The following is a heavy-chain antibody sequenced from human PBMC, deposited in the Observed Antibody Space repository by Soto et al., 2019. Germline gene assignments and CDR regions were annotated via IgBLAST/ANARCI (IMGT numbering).Heavy chain of an antibody. V-gene: IGHV4-59*01. D-gene: IGHD6-19*01. CDR1: GGSISSYY. CDR2: IYYSGST. J-gene: IGHJ4*02. Sequence: SETLSLTCTVSGGSISSYYWSWIQQPPGKGLEWIGYIYYSGSTNYNPSLKSRVTISVDTSKNQFSLKLSSVTAADTAVYYCARYSGGAVAGYYFDYWGQGTLVTVSS. CDR3: ARYSGGAVAGYYFDY.